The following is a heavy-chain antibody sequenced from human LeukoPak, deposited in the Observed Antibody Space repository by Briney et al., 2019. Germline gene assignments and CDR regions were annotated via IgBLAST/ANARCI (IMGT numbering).Heavy chain of an antibody. Sequence: PGGSLGLSCAASGFTFSTYTMNWVRQAPGKGLEWVSSIASSSRYIFYADSLKGRFTISRDNAKNSLYLQMNSLSAEDTAVYYCARDFGYCTSTTCPEDYFYFYMDVWGKGTTVTVSS. CDR2: IASSSRYI. V-gene: IGHV3-21*01. CDR1: GFTFSTYT. J-gene: IGHJ6*03. CDR3: ARDFGYCTSTTCPEDYFYFYMDV. D-gene: IGHD2-2*03.